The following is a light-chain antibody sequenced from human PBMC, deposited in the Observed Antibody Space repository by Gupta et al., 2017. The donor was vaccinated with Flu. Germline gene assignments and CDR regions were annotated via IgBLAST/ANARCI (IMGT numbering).Light chain of an antibody. CDR1: QSISSY. CDR3: TKSYRKSPA. Sequence: ILMTPSPSSLSASVGDRVTITCRASQSISSYVNWYQQKTGKAPKLLSYAASSLQSGVPSRGSGSGCGTDFNLPTRSLQPEDFATFECTKSYRKSPACGQGTKVEIK. CDR2: AAS. J-gene: IGKJ1*01. V-gene: IGKV1-39*01.